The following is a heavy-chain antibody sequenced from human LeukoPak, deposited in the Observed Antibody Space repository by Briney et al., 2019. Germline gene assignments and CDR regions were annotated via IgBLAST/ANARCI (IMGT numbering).Heavy chain of an antibody. D-gene: IGHD3-10*01. V-gene: IGHV4-61*02. Sequence: SETLSLTCTVSGGSISSGSYYWSWIRQPAGKGLEWIGRIYTSGSTNYNPSLKSRVTTSVDTSKNQFSLKLSSVTAADTAMYYCARDFVVRGGRYYYYYYMDVWGKGTTVTISS. CDR1: GGSISSGSYY. CDR3: ARDFVVRGGRYYYYYYMDV. CDR2: IYTSGST. J-gene: IGHJ6*03.